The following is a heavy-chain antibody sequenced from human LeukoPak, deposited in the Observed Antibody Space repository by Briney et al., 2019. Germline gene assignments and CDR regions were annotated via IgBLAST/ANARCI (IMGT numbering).Heavy chain of an antibody. Sequence: PSETLSLTCTVSGGSISSYYWSWIRQPPGKGMEWIGYIYYSGTTNYNPSLKSRVTISVDTSKNQFSLKLSSVTAADTAVYYCARGVYIAAAQYGYWGQGALVTVSS. CDR2: IYYSGTT. CDR1: GGSISSYY. CDR3: ARGVYIAAAQYGY. J-gene: IGHJ4*02. V-gene: IGHV4-59*01. D-gene: IGHD6-13*01.